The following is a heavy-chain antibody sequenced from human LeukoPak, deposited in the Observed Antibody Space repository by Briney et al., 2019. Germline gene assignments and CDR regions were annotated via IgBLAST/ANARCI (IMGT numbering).Heavy chain of an antibody. V-gene: IGHV1-69*05. J-gene: IGHJ4*02. Sequence: SVKVSCKASGGTFSSYAISWVRQAPGQGLEWMGGIIPIFGTTNYAQKFQGRVTITMAESTSTANIELRSLRSEATAVDYCACSGEYSSGWAQRFDYWGQGTLVTVSS. CDR2: IIPIFGTT. D-gene: IGHD6-19*01. CDR1: GGTFSSYA. CDR3: ACSGEYSSGWAQRFDY.